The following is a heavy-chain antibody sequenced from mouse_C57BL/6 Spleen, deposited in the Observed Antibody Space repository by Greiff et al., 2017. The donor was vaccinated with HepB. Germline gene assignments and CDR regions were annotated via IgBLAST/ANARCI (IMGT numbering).Heavy chain of an antibody. CDR3: ARPYYGSSSWFAY. J-gene: IGHJ3*01. Sequence: EVQGVESGGGLVQPGGSLKLSCAASGFTFSDYYMYWVRQTPEKRLEWVAYISNGGGSTYYPDTVKGRFTISRDNAKNTLYLQMSRLKSEDTAMYYCARPYYGSSSWFAYWGQGTLVTVSA. CDR2: ISNGGGST. D-gene: IGHD1-1*01. CDR1: GFTFSDYY. V-gene: IGHV5-12*01.